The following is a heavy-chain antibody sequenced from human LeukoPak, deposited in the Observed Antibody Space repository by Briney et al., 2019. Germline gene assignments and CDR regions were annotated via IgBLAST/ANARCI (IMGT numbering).Heavy chain of an antibody. Sequence: GGSLRLSCAASGFTVFNYWMSWVRQAPGKGMEWLSFIDYSGTSIKYVDSVKGRFTISRDNAKNSLYLQMNSLRVDDTAIYYCARVWGYHVDYWGQGTLVSVSS. J-gene: IGHJ4*02. CDR1: GFTVFNYW. CDR2: IDYSGTSI. CDR3: ARVWGYHVDY. D-gene: IGHD2-2*01. V-gene: IGHV3-48*04.